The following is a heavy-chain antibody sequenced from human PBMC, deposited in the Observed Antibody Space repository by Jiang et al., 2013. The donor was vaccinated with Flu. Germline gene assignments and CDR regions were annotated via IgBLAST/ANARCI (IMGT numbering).Heavy chain of an antibody. J-gene: IGHJ4*02. CDR2: INPNSGGT. CDR3: ARSSVGYGSGSYSDY. CDR1: GYTFTGYY. Sequence: GAEVKKPGDSLKISCKGSGYTFTGYYMHWVRQAPGQGLEWMGWINPNSGGTNYAQKFQGRVTMTRDTSISTAYMELSRLRSDDTAVYYCARSSVGYGSGSYSDYWGQGTLVTVSS. V-gene: IGHV1-2*02. D-gene: IGHD3-10*01.